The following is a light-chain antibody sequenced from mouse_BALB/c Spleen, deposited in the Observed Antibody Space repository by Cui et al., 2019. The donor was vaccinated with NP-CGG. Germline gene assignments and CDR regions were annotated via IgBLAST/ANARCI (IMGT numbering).Light chain of an antibody. CDR1: TGTVTTSNY. V-gene: IGLV1*01. CDR3: ALWYSNHWV. Sequence: QAVLTQESALTTSPGETVTLTCRSSTGTVTTSNYANWVQEKPNHLFTGLIGGTNNRPPGVPARFSGSLIRDKAALTITGAQTEDEAIYFCALWYSNHWVFGGGTKLTVL. J-gene: IGLJ1*01. CDR2: GTN.